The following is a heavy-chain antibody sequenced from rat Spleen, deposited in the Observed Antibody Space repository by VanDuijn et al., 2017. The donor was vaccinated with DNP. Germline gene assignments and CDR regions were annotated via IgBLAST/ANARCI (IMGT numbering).Heavy chain of an antibody. Sequence: QVQLQQSGAELPEPGSSVKISCKSSGYIFTSNYIGWIKQTTGQGLEYIGYINTGSGSTNYKEKFKGKATLTVDKSSSTAFMQLSSLTPDDSAVYYCARGGDGIWFAYWGLGTLVTVSS. CDR2: INTGSGST. CDR3: ARGGDGIWFAY. D-gene: IGHD1-1*01. J-gene: IGHJ3*01. CDR1: GYIFTSNY. V-gene: IGHV1-43*01.